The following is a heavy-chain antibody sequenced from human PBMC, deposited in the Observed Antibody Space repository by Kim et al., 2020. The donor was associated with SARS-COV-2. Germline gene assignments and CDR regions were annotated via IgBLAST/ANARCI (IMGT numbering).Heavy chain of an antibody. J-gene: IGHJ3*02. V-gene: IGHV3-64*01. Sequence: GGSLRLSCAASGFTFSSYSMHWVRQAPGKGLVSVSAISSNGSSTCYATSVKGRFTISRDNSKNTLYLQMDSLRAEDMAVYYCAREGVLRASAFDIWGQGTMGTVSS. CDR3: AREGVLRASAFDI. D-gene: IGHD3-16*01. CDR2: ISSNGSST. CDR1: GFTFSSYS.